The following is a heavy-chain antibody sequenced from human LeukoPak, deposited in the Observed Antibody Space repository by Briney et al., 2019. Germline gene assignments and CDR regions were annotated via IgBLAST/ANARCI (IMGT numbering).Heavy chain of an antibody. J-gene: IGHJ4*02. D-gene: IGHD3-22*01. CDR3: ARGTYYYDSNGFYSGGLGY. CDR1: GFTFSSYA. Sequence: GGSLRLSCAASGFTFSSYAMHWVRQGPGKGLECVAVISNDGSEKYYPDSVKGRFTISRDNSENTLYLQMNSLRAEGTAVYFCARGTYYYDSNGFYSGGLGYWGQGTLVTVSS. V-gene: IGHV3-30*04. CDR2: ISNDGSEK.